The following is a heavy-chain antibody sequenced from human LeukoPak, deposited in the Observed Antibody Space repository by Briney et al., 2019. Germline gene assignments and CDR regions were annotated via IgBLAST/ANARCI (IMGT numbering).Heavy chain of an antibody. CDR2: IKQDGIEK. Sequence: GGSLRLSCAASGFTLSTFWMGWVRQTPGKGPEWVANIKQDGIEKYYVESVRGRFTISRDNAKNSLFLQMNSLRAEDTAVYYCARDRFYGDYAGVADYWGQGTLVTVSS. CDR1: GFTLSTFW. V-gene: IGHV3-7*01. D-gene: IGHD4-17*01. J-gene: IGHJ4*02. CDR3: ARDRFYGDYAGVADY.